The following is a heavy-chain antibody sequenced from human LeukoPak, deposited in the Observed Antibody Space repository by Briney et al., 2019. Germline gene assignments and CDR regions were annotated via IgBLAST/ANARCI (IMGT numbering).Heavy chain of an antibody. V-gene: IGHV5-51*01. CDR2: ICPRDSNT. J-gene: IGHJ4*02. CDR3: ARPDSSSWYFDY. Sequence: GESLKISCKGSGYNFTTYWIGWVRQMPGKGLEWMGVICPRDSNTRYSPSFQGQVTISVDKSISTAYLQWSSLKASDTAMYYCARPDSSSWYFDYWGQGTLVTVSS. CDR1: GYNFTTYW. D-gene: IGHD6-13*01.